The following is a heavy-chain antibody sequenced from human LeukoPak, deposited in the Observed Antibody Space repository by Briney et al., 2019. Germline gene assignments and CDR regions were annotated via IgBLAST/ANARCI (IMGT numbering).Heavy chain of an antibody. CDR3: ARDVYCSGGSCYPQWFDP. V-gene: IGHV1-2*02. CDR1: GYTFTGYY. CDR2: INPNNGGT. J-gene: IGHJ5*02. Sequence: ASVKVSCKASGYTFTGYYMHWVRQAPGQGLEWMGWINPNNGGTNYAQKFQGRVTMTRDTSISTAYMELSRLRSDDTAVYYCARDVYCSGGSCYPQWFDPWGQGTLVTVSS. D-gene: IGHD2-15*01.